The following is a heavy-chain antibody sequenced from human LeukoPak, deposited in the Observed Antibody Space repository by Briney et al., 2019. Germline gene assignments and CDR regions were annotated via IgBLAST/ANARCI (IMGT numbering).Heavy chain of an antibody. CDR3: AKRGVVIRVILVGFHKEAYYFDS. CDR1: GITLSNCG. D-gene: IGHD3-22*01. V-gene: IGHV3-23*01. CDR2: ISDSGGRT. J-gene: IGHJ4*02. Sequence: RGSLRLSCAVSGITLSNCGMSWVRQAPGKGLEWVAGISDSGGRTNYADSVKGRFTISRDNPKNTLYLQMNSLRAEDTAVYFCAKRGVVIRVILVGFHKEAYYFDSWGQGALVTVSS.